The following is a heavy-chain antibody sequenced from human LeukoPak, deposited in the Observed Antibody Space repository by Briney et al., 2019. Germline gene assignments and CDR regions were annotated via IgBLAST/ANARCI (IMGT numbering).Heavy chain of an antibody. CDR2: INPSGGST. CDR3: ARMLGGFGY. J-gene: IGHJ4*02. V-gene: IGHV1-46*01. D-gene: IGHD2-15*01. CDR1: GYTLTELS. Sequence: ASVKVSCKVSGYTLTELSMHWVRQAPGQGLEWMGIINPSGGSTSYAQKFQGRVTMTRDTSTSTVYMELSSLRSEDTAVYYCARMLGGFGYRGQGTLVTVSS.